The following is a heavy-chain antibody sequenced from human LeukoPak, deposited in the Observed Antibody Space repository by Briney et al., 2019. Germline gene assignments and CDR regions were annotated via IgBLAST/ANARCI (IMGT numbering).Heavy chain of an antibody. V-gene: IGHV4-30-4*01. J-gene: IGHJ4*02. D-gene: IGHD4-23*01. CDR2: IYYSGST. CDR3: AREVSRWPYYFDY. CDR1: GGSISSGDYY. Sequence: SETLSLTCTVSGGSISSGDYYWSWIRQPPGKGLEWIGYIYYSGSTYYNPSLKGRVTISVGTSKNQFSLKLSSVTAADTAVYYCAREVSRWPYYFDYWGQGTLVTVSS.